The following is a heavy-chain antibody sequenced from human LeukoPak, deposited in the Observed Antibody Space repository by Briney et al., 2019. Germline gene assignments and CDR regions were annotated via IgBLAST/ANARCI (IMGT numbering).Heavy chain of an antibody. CDR2: INHSGST. V-gene: IGHV4-34*01. J-gene: IGHJ3*02. CDR1: GGSFSGYY. D-gene: IGHD4-17*01. CDR3: ARDSVTTDAFDI. Sequence: SETLSLTCAVYGGSFSGYYWSWIRQPPGKGLEWIGEINHSGSTNYNPSLKSRVTISVDRSKNQFSLKLSSVTAADTAVYYCARDSVTTDAFDIWGQGTMVTVSS.